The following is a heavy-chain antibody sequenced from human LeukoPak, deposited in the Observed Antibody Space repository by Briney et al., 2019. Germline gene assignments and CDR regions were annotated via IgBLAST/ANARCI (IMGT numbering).Heavy chain of an antibody. CDR2: ISSSSSYI. Sequence: PGGSLRLSCAASGFTFSSYSMNWVRQAPGKGLEWVSSISSSSSYIYYADSVKGRFTISRDNAKNSLYLQMNSLRAEDTAVYYCARENDSSEGYFDNWGQGTLVTVSS. V-gene: IGHV3-21*01. CDR1: GFTFSSYS. D-gene: IGHD3-22*01. J-gene: IGHJ4*02. CDR3: ARENDSSEGYFDN.